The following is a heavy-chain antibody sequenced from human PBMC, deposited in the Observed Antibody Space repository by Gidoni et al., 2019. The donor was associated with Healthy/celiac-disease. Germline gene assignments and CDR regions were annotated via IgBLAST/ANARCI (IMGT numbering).Heavy chain of an antibody. V-gene: IGHV3-30*02. D-gene: IGHD3-3*01. CDR3: AKDGSTLITIFGVVISYGMDV. Sequence: DRFTISRDNSKNTLYLQMNSLRAEDTAVYYCAKDGSTLITIFGVVISYGMDVWGQGTTVTVSS. J-gene: IGHJ6*02.